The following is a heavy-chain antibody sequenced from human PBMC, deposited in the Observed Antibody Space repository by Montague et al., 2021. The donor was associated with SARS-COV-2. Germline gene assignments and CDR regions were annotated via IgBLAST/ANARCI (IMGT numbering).Heavy chain of an antibody. D-gene: IGHD6-13*01. CDR3: ARLGRIAAGAGDAFDF. V-gene: IGHV3-7*01. CDR1: GFTFSTYW. CDR2: IKRDGSAK. J-gene: IGHJ3*01. Sequence: SLRLSCAASGFTFSTYWMSWVRQAPGEGLEWVANIKRDGSAKYYVDSVKGRFTISRDNSKNSLYLQMNSLTAEDTAVYFCARLGRIAAGAGDAFDFWGQGTMVTVSS.